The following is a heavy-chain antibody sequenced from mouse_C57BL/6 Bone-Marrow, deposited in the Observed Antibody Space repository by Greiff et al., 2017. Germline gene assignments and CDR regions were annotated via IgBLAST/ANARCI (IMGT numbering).Heavy chain of an antibody. V-gene: IGHV1-64*01. CDR3: ARRTTVGFDY. CDR1: GYTFTSYW. D-gene: IGHD1-1*01. CDR2: IHPNSGST. Sequence: VQLQQPGAELVKPGASVKLSCKASGYTFTSYWMNWVKQRPGQGLEWIGMIHPNSGSTNYNEKFKSKATLTVDKSSSTAYMQLSSLTSEDSAVYYCARRTTVGFDYWGQGTTLTVSS. J-gene: IGHJ2*01.